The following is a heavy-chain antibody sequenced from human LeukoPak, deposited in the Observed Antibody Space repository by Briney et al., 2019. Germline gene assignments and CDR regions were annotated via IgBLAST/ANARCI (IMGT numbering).Heavy chain of an antibody. V-gene: IGHV3-33*01. Sequence: GGSLRLSCAASGFTFSSYAMHWVRQAPGKGLEWVAVIWYDGSNENYADSVRGRFTVSRDNSKNTLYLHMNSVRAEDTAVYYCARVAMSDSSGYCDYWGQGTLVTVSS. CDR3: ARVAMSDSSGYCDY. CDR2: IWYDGSNE. D-gene: IGHD3-22*01. CDR1: GFTFSSYA. J-gene: IGHJ4*02.